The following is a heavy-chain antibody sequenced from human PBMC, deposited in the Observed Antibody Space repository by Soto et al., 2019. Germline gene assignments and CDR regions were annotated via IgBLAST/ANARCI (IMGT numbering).Heavy chain of an antibody. Sequence: GGSLILSCAASGFTFSSYAMHWVRQAPGKGLEYVSAISSNGGSTYYANSVKGRFTISRDNSKNTLYLQMGSLRAEDMAVYYCARSGIAARPGGFDYWGQGTLVTVSS. D-gene: IGHD6-6*01. CDR3: ARSGIAARPGGFDY. CDR2: ISSNGGST. CDR1: GFTFSSYA. V-gene: IGHV3-64*01. J-gene: IGHJ4*02.